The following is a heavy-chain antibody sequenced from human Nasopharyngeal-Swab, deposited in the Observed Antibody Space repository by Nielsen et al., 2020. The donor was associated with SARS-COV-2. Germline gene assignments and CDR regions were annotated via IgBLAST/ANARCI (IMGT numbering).Heavy chain of an antibody. V-gene: IGHV4-34*12. CDR3: ARISGWYWLDP. D-gene: IGHD6-19*01. J-gene: IGHJ5*02. CDR1: GGSFSGYS. CDR2: ILHSGST. Sequence: SETLSLTCAVYGGSFSGYSWIWVRQPPGKGLGWIGQILHSGSTNYNPSLKSRVTISADTSKNQSSLKVNSVTVADTAVYYCARISGWYWLDPWGQGTLVTVSS.